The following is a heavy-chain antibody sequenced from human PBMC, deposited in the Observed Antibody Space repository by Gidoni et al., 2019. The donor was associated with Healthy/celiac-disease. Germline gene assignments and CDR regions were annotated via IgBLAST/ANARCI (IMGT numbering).Heavy chain of an antibody. D-gene: IGHD5-12*01. CDR2: IGTAGDT. J-gene: IGHJ4*02. CDR1: GFTFSSYD. CDR3: ARSPTRGYSGYDY. V-gene: IGHV3-13*01. Sequence: EVQLVESGGGLVQPGGSLRLSCAASGFTFSSYDMHWVRQATGKGLDWVSAIGTAGDTYYPGSVKGRFTISRENAKNSLYLQMNSLRAGDTAVYYCARSPTRGYSGYDYWGQGTLVTVSS.